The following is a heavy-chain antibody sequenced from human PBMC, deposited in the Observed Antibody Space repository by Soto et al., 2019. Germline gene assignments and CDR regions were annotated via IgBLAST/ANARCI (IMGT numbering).Heavy chain of an antibody. D-gene: IGHD2-15*01. CDR3: ARLEAATPSLYYYYYGMDV. V-gene: IGHV5-51*01. CDR2: IYPGDSDT. CDR1: GYSFTSYW. Sequence: GESLKISCKCSGYSFTSYWIGWVRQIPGKGLEWMGIIYPGDSDTRYSPSFQGQVTISADKSISTAYLQWSSLKASDTAMYYCARLEAATPSLYYYYYGMDVWGQGTTVTVSS. J-gene: IGHJ6*02.